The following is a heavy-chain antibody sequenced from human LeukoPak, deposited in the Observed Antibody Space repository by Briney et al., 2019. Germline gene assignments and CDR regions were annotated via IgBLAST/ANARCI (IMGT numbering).Heavy chain of an antibody. CDR1: EFTFDDYA. CDR3: ATLSLRDGWYSEGGDAFDI. D-gene: IGHD6-19*01. CDR2: ISWNSGSI. J-gene: IGHJ3*02. Sequence: PGRSLRLSCAASEFTFDDYAMHWVRQAPGKGLEWVSGISWNSGSIGYADSVKGRFTISRDNAKNSLYLQMNSLRAEDTALYYCATLSLRDGWYSEGGDAFDIWGQGTMVTVSS. V-gene: IGHV3-9*01.